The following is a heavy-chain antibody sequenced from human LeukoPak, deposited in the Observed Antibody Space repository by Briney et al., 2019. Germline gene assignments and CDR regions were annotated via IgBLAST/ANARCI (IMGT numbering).Heavy chain of an antibody. D-gene: IGHD3-10*01. Sequence: SETLSLTSTVSGGSISSHYWSWIRQPPGKGLEWIGYIYYSGSTNCNPSLKSRVTISVDTSKNQFSLKLSSVTAADTAVYYCAREIRGFDYWGQGTLVTVSS. V-gene: IGHV4-59*11. CDR1: GGSISSHY. J-gene: IGHJ4*02. CDR3: AREIRGFDY. CDR2: IYYSGST.